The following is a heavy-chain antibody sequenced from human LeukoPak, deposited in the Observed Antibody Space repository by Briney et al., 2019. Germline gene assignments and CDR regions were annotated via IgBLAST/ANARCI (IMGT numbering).Heavy chain of an antibody. J-gene: IGHJ3*02. D-gene: IGHD6-13*01. CDR3: ARFPQRVRAFDI. CDR2: IYHSGST. V-gene: IGHV4-4*02. CDR1: GGSISSSNW. Sequence: SGTLSLTCAVSGGSISSSNWWNWVRQPPGKGLEWIGEIYHSGSTNYNPSLKSRVTISVDTSKNQFSLKLSSVTAADTAVYYCARFPQRVRAFDIWGQGTMVTVSS.